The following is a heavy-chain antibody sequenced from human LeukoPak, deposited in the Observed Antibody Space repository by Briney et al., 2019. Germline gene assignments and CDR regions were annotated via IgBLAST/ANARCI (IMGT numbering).Heavy chain of an antibody. CDR1: GDSLNTYY. J-gene: IGHJ4*02. CDR3: ARDKGVERRGGVYFDS. D-gene: IGHD1-26*01. V-gene: IGHV4-4*07. CDR2: ISLSVAT. Sequence: PSETLSLSSTLSGDSLNTYYWDSIRQPARERLEWICRISLSVATNYTPSPTSRVTMSVDTSKDKFSLILRSVTAADTAVYYCARDKGVERRGGVYFDSWGQGTLVIVSS.